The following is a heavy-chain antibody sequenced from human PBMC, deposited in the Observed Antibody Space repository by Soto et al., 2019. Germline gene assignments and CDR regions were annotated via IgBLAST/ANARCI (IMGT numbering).Heavy chain of an antibody. V-gene: IGHV5-51*01. CDR2: IYPGDSDT. J-gene: IGHJ4*01. CDR1: GDSCTTYL. D-gene: IGHD5-18*01. CDR3: ARHSAAMITGIDF. Sequence: PXDSLKVSCKGYGDSCTTYLIGLVLQPPGKGLEWMGIIYPGDSDTKHNPSFQGQVTISADRSISTAYLQWSSLEASDTAIYYCARHSAAMITGIDFWGHGTRVTVSS.